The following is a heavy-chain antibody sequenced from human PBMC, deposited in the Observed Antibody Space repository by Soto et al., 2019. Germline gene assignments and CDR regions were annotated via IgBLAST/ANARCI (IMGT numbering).Heavy chain of an antibody. V-gene: IGHV3-48*01. J-gene: IGHJ4*02. CDR2: ISDSSDSM. CDR3: AKDHDFTYCGGDCYNDPFDY. CDR1: GFTFSKYS. Sequence: GGSLRLSCAASGFTFSKYSMNWVRQAPGKGLEWVSYISDSSDSMYYADSVKGRFTISRDNAKNSLSLQMNSLRAEDTAVYYCAKDHDFTYCGGDCYNDPFDYWGQGTLVTVSS. D-gene: IGHD2-21*02.